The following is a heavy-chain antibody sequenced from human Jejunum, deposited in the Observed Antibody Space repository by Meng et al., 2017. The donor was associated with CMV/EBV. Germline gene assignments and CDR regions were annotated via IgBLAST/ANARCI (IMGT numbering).Heavy chain of an antibody. CDR3: AKDGGSYLDYYFDY. CDR2: INPNTGDT. CDR1: EYTFIDYY. Sequence: SEYTFIDYYIPWVRQAPGQGLEWMGWINPNTGDTNYAQNFQGRVTMTRDMSINTVYMALTRVRSDDTAVYYCAKDGGSYLDYYFDYWGQGTLVTVSS. J-gene: IGHJ4*02. V-gene: IGHV1-2*02. D-gene: IGHD3-16*01.